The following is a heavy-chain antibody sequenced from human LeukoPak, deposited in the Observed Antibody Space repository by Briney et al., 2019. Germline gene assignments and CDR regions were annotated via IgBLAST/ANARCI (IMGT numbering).Heavy chain of an antibody. CDR2: ISAYNGNT. CDR3: ARVEAARPPRYCLPDH. V-gene: IGHV1-18*01. J-gene: IGHJ4*02. D-gene: IGHD3-10*01. CDR1: GYTFTSYG. Sequence: GASVKVSCKASGYTFTSYGISWVRQAPGQGLEWMGWISAYNGNTNYAQKLQGRVTMTTDTSTSSAYMELRSLRSDDTAVYYCARVEAARPPRYCLPDHWGQGTLVTVSS.